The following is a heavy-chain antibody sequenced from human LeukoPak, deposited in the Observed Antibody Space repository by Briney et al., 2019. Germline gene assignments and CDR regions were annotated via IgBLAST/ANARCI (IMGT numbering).Heavy chain of an antibody. D-gene: IGHD1-1*01. V-gene: IGHV3-23*01. CDR2: ISGSGDRI. Sequence: GGSLRLSCAASGLTISSSGMSWVRQAPGKGLEWVSAISGSGDRIHYADSVRGRFTISRDTSKDTLYLQMNSLRADDTAVYYCARDGFNDRSGDDDGFDMWGQGTMVTVSS. CDR3: ARDGFNDRSGDDDGFDM. CDR1: GLTISSSG. J-gene: IGHJ3*02.